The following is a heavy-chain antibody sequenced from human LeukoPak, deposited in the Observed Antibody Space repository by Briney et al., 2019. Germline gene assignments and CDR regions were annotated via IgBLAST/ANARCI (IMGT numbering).Heavy chain of an antibody. CDR3: AKNHGSYYVFDY. CDR1: GFSFSNYW. D-gene: IGHD1-26*01. J-gene: IGHJ4*02. Sequence: PGGSLRLSCAASGFSFSNYWMSWVRQAPGKGLEWVANIKQDGSEKYYVDSVKGRFTISRDNAKNSLYLQMNSLRAEDTAVDHCAKNHGSYYVFDYWGQGTLVTVSS. V-gene: IGHV3-7*01. CDR2: IKQDGSEK.